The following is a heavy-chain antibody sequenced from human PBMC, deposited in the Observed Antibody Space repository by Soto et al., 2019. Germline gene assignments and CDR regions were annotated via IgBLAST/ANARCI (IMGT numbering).Heavy chain of an antibody. V-gene: IGHV3-23*01. CDR3: AKLATVITESDYFDY. J-gene: IGHJ4*02. D-gene: IGHD4-4*01. CDR1: GFTFSSSA. CDR2: ISGSGGST. Sequence: PGGSLRLSCAASGFTFSSSAMSWVRQAPGKGLEWVSAISGSGGSTYYADSVKGRFTISRDNSKNTLYLQMNSLRAEDTAVYYCAKLATVITESDYFDYWGQGTLVTVSS.